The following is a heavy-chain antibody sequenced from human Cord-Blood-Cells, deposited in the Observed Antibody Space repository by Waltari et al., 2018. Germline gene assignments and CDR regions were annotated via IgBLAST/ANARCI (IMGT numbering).Heavy chain of an antibody. D-gene: IGHD1-26*01. Sequence: QVQLQASGPGLVKPSETLSLTCTVSGGSISSYYRSWIRQPAGKGLEGSGRIYISGSASSSPALKSRVTMSVDTSKTQFSLKLSSVTAADTAVYYCARDVGATPYYYYGMDVWGQGTTVTVCS. CDR2: IYISGSA. V-gene: IGHV4-4*07. CDR3: ARDVGATPYYYYGMDV. CDR1: GGSISSYY. J-gene: IGHJ6*02.